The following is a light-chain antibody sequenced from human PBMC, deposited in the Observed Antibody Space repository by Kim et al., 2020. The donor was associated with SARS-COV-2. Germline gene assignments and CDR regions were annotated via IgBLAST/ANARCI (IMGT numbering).Light chain of an antibody. CDR2: VGTGGIVG. CDR1: SGYSNYK. CDR3: GADHGSGSNLRV. V-gene: IGLV9-49*01. Sequence: QLVLTQPPSASASLGASVTLTCTLSSGYSNYKVDWYQQRPGKGPRFVMRVGTGGIVGSKGDGIPDRFSVLGSGLNRYLTIKNIQEEDESDYYCGADHGSGSNLRVFGTGTKVTVL. J-gene: IGLJ1*01.